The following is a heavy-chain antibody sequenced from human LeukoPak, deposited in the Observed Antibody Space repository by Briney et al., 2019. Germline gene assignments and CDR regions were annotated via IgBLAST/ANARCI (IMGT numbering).Heavy chain of an antibody. CDR2: IYYSEST. J-gene: IGHJ3*01. CDR1: GGSISNSNYY. V-gene: IGHV4-39*01. CDR3: TRPRDGYNFGAFDL. Sequence: SETLSLTCTVSGGSISNSNYYWGWIRQPPEKGLEWIGSIYYSESTFYRASLKSRVTISADTSKNQSSLKLSFVTAADTAVYYCTRPRDGYNFGAFDLWGQGTLVSVSS. D-gene: IGHD5-24*01.